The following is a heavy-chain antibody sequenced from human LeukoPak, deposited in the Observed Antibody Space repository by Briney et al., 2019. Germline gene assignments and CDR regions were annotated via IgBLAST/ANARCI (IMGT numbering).Heavy chain of an antibody. CDR2: ISSSGSTI. J-gene: IGHJ6*03. CDR3: AREGQVESATLQYYYYYYMDV. Sequence: GGSLRLSCAASGFTFSDYYMSWIRQAPGKGLEWVSYISSSGSTIYYADSVKGRFTISRDNAKNSLYLQMNSLRAEDTAVYYCAREGQVESATLQYYYYYYMDVWGKGTTVTVSS. D-gene: IGHD2-21*01. CDR1: GFTFSDYY. V-gene: IGHV3-11*04.